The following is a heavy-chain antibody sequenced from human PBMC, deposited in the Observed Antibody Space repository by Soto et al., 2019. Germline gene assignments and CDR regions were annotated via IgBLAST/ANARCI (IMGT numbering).Heavy chain of an antibody. CDR2: IVVGSGNT. CDR1: GFTFTSSA. Sequence: ASVKVSCKASGFTFTSSAVQWVRQARGQRLEWIRWIVVGSGNTNYAQKFQERVTVTRDMSTSTTYMEPSSLRSEDTAVYYCAAVRSGYDAGFQSLDYWG. CDR3: AAVRSGYDAGFQSLDY. J-gene: IGHJ4*01. D-gene: IGHD5-12*01. V-gene: IGHV1-58*01.